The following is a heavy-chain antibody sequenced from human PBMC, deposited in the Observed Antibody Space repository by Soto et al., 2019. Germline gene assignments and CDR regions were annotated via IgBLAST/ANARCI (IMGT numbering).Heavy chain of an antibody. CDR3: ARPIAARYYYYGMDV. J-gene: IGHJ6*02. CDR1: GFTFSSYG. CDR2: ISYDGSNK. V-gene: IGHV3-30*03. D-gene: IGHD6-6*01. Sequence: PGGSLRLSCAASGFTFSSYGMHWVRQAPGKGLEWVAVISYDGSNKYYADSVKGRFTISRDNSKNTLYLQMNSLRAEDTAVYYCARPIAARYYYYGMDVWGQGTTVTVSS.